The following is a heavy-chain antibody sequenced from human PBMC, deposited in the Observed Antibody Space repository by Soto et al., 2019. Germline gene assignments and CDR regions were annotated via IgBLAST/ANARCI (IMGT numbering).Heavy chain of an antibody. CDR2: ISAYNGNT. J-gene: IGHJ4*02. CDR3: ARDQVRFLKWFQYGLDY. V-gene: IGHV1-18*01. Sequence: QVQLVQSGAEVKKPGASVKVSCKASGYTFTSYCISWVRQAPGQGLEWMGWISAYNGNTNYAQKLQGRVTITPDTSTSTAYMELRSLRSDDTAVYYCARDQVRFLKWFQYGLDYWGQGTLVTVSS. D-gene: IGHD3-3*01. CDR1: GYTFTSYC.